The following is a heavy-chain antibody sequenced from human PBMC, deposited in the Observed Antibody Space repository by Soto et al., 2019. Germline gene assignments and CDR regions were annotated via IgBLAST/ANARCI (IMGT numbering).Heavy chain of an antibody. Sequence: QVQLQESGPGLVKPSETLSLSCTVSGDSVRSYYWSWIRQLPGRGLEWIGYIYISGNTNYNPSLKRRVTISRDTSKNQFSLNLKSVTAADTAVYYCARGVLRYYHYGMDVWGQGTTVTVSS. CDR1: GDSVRSYY. J-gene: IGHJ6*02. CDR3: ARGVLRYYHYGMDV. CDR2: IYISGNT. V-gene: IGHV4-59*02.